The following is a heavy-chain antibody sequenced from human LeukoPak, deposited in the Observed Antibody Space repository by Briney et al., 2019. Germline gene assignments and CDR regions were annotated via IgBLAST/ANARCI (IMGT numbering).Heavy chain of an antibody. CDR1: GYSFTSYR. Sequence: GESLKISCKGSGYSFTSYRISWVRQMPGKGLEWMGRIDPSDSYTNYSPSFQGHVTISADKSISTAYLQWSSLKASDTAMYYCARSSYDSSGYDSSAVDYWGQGTLVTVSS. J-gene: IGHJ4*02. D-gene: IGHD3-22*01. CDR3: ARSSYDSSGYDSSAVDY. V-gene: IGHV5-10-1*01. CDR2: IDPSDSYT.